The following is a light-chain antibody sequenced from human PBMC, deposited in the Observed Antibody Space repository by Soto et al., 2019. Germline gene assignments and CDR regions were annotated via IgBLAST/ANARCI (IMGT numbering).Light chain of an antibody. J-gene: IGKJ4*01. CDR3: QQYNNWPLT. V-gene: IGKV3-15*01. CDR1: QSVRRN. CDR2: AAS. Sequence: ETVMTQSPATLSVSPGERTTLSCRASQSVRRNLARYQQRPGQTPRLLFYAASTRATGIPARFSASGSGTEFTLTISSLQSEDFAVYYCQQYNNWPLTFGGGTKVAI.